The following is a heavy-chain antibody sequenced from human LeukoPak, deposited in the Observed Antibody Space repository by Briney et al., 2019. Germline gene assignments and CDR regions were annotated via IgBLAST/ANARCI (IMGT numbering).Heavy chain of an antibody. Sequence: GGSLRLSCAASGFTFSSYSMNWVRQAPGKGLEWVSSISSSSSYIYYAESVKGRFTISRDNSKNTLYLQINTLRAEDTAIYYCAKDCGWLHFCSWGQGTLVTVSS. CDR2: ISSSSSYI. CDR1: GFTFSSYS. V-gene: IGHV3-21*04. CDR3: AKDCGWLHFCS. D-gene: IGHD5-24*01. J-gene: IGHJ5*02.